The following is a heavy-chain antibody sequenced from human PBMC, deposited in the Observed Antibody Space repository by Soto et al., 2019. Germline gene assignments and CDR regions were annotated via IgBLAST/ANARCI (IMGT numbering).Heavy chain of an antibody. Sequence: QVQLVESGGGVVQPGRSLRLSCAASGFTFSNYGMHWVRQAPGKGLEWVAVILYDGSQKYYADSVKGRFTISRDNSQNTLYLQMNSLRGEDTAVYYCAKRVGGCDWTVDDWGQGTLVTVSS. CDR1: GFTFSNYG. CDR3: AKRVGGCDWTVDD. D-gene: IGHD2-21*02. V-gene: IGHV3-30*18. J-gene: IGHJ4*02. CDR2: ILYDGSQK.